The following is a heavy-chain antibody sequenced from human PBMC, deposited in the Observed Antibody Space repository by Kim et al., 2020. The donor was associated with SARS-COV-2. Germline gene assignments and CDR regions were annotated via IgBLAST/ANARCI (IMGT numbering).Heavy chain of an antibody. CDR2: IYTSGST. D-gene: IGHD3-22*01. CDR1: GGSISTYY. V-gene: IGHV4-4*07. CDR3: ARDSIGYYYDSSGYWSAFDI. Sequence: SETLSLTCTVSGGSISTYYWSWIRQPAGKGLEWIGRIYTSGSTNYNPSLKSRLTMSVDTSKNQFSLKLSSVTAADTAVYYCARDSIGYYYDSSGYWSAFDIWGQGTMVTVSS. J-gene: IGHJ3*02.